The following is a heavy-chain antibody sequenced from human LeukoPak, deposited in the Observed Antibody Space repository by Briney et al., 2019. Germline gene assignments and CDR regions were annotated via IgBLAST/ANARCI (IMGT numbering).Heavy chain of an antibody. D-gene: IGHD3-3*01. J-gene: IGHJ4*02. CDR1: GITFSTYW. CDR3: ASSTIFGVVTPSFEGGDY. V-gene: IGHV3-7*03. Sequence: GGSLRLSCAASGITFSTYWMSWVRQAPGKGLEWVANVEQDGSEKYYVESVKGRFTISRDNSKNTLYLQMNSLRAEDTAVYYCASSTIFGVVTPSFEGGDYWGQGTLVTVSS. CDR2: VEQDGSEK.